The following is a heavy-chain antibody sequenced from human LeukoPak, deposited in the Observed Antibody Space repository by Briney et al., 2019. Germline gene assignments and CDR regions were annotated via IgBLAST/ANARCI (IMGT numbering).Heavy chain of an antibody. J-gene: IGHJ4*02. D-gene: IGHD2-15*01. Sequence: PGASVKVSCKASGGTFSSYAISWVRQAPGQGVEWMGGIIPIFGTANYAQKFQGRVTITADESTSTAYMELSSLRSEDTAVYYCARDHCSGGSCFYYFDYWGQGTLVTVSS. V-gene: IGHV1-69*13. CDR2: IIPIFGTA. CDR1: GGTFSSYA. CDR3: ARDHCSGGSCFYYFDY.